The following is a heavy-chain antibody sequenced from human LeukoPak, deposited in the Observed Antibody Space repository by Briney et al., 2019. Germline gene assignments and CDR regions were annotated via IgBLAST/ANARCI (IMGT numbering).Heavy chain of an antibody. D-gene: IGHD3-9*01. CDR2: IIPIFGTA. CDR1: GGTFSSYA. V-gene: IGHV1-69*06. Sequence: SVKVSCKASGGTFSSYAISWVRQAPGQGLEWMGGIIPIFGTANYAQKFQGRDTITADKSTSTAYMELSSLRSEDTAVYYCAREPRYYDILTGWFDPWGQGTLVTVSS. CDR3: AREPRYYDILTGWFDP. J-gene: IGHJ5*02.